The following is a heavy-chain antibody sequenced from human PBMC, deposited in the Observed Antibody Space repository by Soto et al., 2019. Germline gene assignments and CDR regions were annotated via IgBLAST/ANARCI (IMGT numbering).Heavy chain of an antibody. V-gene: IGHV3-30*18. D-gene: IGHD6-19*01. CDR2: VSYDGDDE. CDR1: GFTFSAFG. Sequence: GGSLRLSCTASGFTFSAFGMHWVRQAPGRGLEWVAHVSYDGDDEYYADSVKGRFTISRDNSKNTLYLQINSLRVEDTAVYHCAKDLDPSSGYFFSLRLNGMDLWGQGTTVTVSS. CDR3: AKDLDPSSGYFFSLRLNGMDL. J-gene: IGHJ6*02.